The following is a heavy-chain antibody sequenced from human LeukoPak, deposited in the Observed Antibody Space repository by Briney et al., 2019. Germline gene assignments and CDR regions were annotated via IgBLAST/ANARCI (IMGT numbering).Heavy chain of an antibody. CDR2: IYYTGTT. CDR3: ARVKGDLGYYFDY. CDR1: GGSISSFY. J-gene: IGHJ4*02. Sequence: PSETLSLTCTVSGGSISSFYWSWIRQPPGKGLECIGYIYYTGTTNYNPSLKSGVTISVDTSKNQFSLNLSSVTAADTAVYSCARVKGDLGYYFDYWGQGTLVIVSS. V-gene: IGHV4-59*01. D-gene: IGHD2-21*01.